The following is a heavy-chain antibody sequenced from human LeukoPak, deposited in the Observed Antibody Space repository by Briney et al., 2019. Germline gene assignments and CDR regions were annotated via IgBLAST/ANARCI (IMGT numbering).Heavy chain of an antibody. V-gene: IGHV4-39*01. CDR1: GGSISSSSYY. Sequence: SETLSLTCTVSGGSISSSSYYWGWIRQPPGKGLEWIGSIYYSGSTYYNPSLKSQLTISVDTSKNQFSLKLSSVTAADTAVYYCASYSSSWYNWFDPWGQGTLVTVSS. J-gene: IGHJ5*02. CDR3: ASYSSSWYNWFDP. CDR2: IYYSGST. D-gene: IGHD6-13*01.